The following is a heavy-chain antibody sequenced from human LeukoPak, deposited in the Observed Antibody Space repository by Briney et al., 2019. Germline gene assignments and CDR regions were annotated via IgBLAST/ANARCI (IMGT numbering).Heavy chain of an antibody. Sequence: GGSLRLSCAASGFTFSSYAMHWVRQAPGKGLEWVAVMSYDGSNKYYADSVKGRFTISRDNAKNSLYLQMNSLRAEDTAVYYCARGDYGSGSYTFDYWGQGTLVTVSS. V-gene: IGHV3-30*04. CDR3: ARGDYGSGSYTFDY. J-gene: IGHJ4*02. D-gene: IGHD3-10*01. CDR1: GFTFSSYA. CDR2: MSYDGSNK.